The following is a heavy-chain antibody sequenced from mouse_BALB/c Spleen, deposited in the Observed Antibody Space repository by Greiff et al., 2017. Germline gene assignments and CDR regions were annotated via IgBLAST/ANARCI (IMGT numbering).Heavy chain of an antibody. V-gene: IGHV5-6-4*01. CDR3: TRDAMDD. Sequence: DVMLVESGGGLVKPGGSLKLSCAASGFTFSSYTMSWVRQTPEKRLEWVATISSGGSYTYYPDSVKGRFTISRDNAKNTLYLQMSSLKSEDTAMYYCTRDAMDDWGQGTSVTVSS. J-gene: IGHJ4*01. CDR2: ISSGGSYT. CDR1: GFTFSSYT.